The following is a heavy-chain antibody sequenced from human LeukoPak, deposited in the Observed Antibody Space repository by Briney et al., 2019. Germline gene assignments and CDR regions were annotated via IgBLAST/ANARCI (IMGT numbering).Heavy chain of an antibody. CDR2: IYYSGSS. D-gene: IGHD2-21*01. J-gene: IGHJ4*02. CDR3: ARRARGVVIATYYFDY. Sequence: SQTLSLTCTVSGGSINSSSYYWGWIRQPPGKGLEWIGNIYYSGSSYSNPSLKSRVTISVDTSKNQFSLKLSSVTAADTAVYYCARRARGVVIATYYFDYWGQGTLVTVSS. CDR1: GGSINSSSYY. V-gene: IGHV4-39*01.